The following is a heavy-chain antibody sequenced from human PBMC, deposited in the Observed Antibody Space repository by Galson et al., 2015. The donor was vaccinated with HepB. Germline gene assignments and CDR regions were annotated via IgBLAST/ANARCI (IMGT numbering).Heavy chain of an antibody. J-gene: IGHJ5*02. CDR2: LEPAGET. CDR1: GFIFSKYD. Sequence: SLRLSCAASGFIFSKYDMHWVRQPPGKSPEWVSVLEPAGETYYTGSVKGRFTISRDDANNILSLQMNNLRVGDTAVYYCARATMIQGVPDSWGQGTLVTVSS. CDR3: ARATMIQGVPDS. D-gene: IGHD3-10*01. V-gene: IGHV3-13*01.